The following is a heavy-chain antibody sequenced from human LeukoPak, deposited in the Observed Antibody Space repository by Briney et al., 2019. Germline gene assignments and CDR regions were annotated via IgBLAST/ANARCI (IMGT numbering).Heavy chain of an antibody. J-gene: IGHJ4*02. V-gene: IGHV3-53*01. Sequence: GGSLRLSCAASGFTVSSNYMSWVRQAPGKGLEWLSLIYSGGTDYADSVKGRFTISRDNSKNTLYLQMNSLRAEDQAVYYCARDRRAVAGPREYYFDYWGQGALVTVSS. D-gene: IGHD6-19*01. CDR2: IYSGGT. CDR3: ARDRRAVAGPREYYFDY. CDR1: GFTVSSNY.